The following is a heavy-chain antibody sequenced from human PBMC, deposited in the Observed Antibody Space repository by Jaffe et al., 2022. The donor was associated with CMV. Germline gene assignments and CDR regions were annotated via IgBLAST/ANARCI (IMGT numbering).Heavy chain of an antibody. J-gene: IGHJ4*02. CDR2: ISGSGGST. Sequence: EVQLLESGGGLVQPGGSLRLSCAASGFTFSSYAMSWVRQAPGKGLEWVSAISGSGGSTYYADSVKGRFTISRDNSKNTLYLQMNSLRAEDTAVYYCASRIVGATIYYDFDYWGQGTLVTVSS. V-gene: IGHV3-23*01. CDR3: ASRIVGATIYYDFDY. D-gene: IGHD1-26*01. CDR1: GFTFSSYA.